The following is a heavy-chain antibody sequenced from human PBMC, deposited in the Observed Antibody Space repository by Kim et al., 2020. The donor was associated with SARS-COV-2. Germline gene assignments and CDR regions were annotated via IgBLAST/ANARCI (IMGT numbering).Heavy chain of an antibody. V-gene: IGHV4-39*01. CDR3: AVALRPPYSNFDY. Sequence: YTPSLKYRVTISVDTSKNQFSLKLSSVTAADTAMYYCAVALRPPYSNFDYWGQGTLVTVSS. D-gene: IGHD4-17*01. J-gene: IGHJ4*02.